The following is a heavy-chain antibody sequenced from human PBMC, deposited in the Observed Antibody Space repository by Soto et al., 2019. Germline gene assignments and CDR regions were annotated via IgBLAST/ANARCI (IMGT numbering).Heavy chain of an antibody. V-gene: IGHV4-59*08. J-gene: IGHJ6*01. CDR3: EKGIGYYCSVLAV. CDR1: C. Sequence: CGRRILKQPGKGLEWIGYIYYSGSTNYNPSLKSRVTISVDTSKNQFSLKLSSVTAADTAVYYGEKGIGYYCSVLAVRGKRSTVTGTS. D-gene: IGHD1-26*01. CDR2: IYYSGST.